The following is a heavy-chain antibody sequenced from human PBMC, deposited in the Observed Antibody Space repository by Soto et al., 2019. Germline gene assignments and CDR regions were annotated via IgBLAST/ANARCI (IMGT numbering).Heavy chain of an antibody. J-gene: IGHJ5*02. D-gene: IGHD3-22*01. CDR3: TYYYDSSGYSNWFDP. Sequence: PGGSLRLSCTASGFTFGDYAMSWFRQAPGKGLEWVGFIRSKAYGGTTEYAASVKGRFTISGDDSKSIAYLQMNSLKTEDTAVYYCTYYYDSSGYSNWFDPWGQGTLVTVS. V-gene: IGHV3-49*03. CDR1: GFTFGDYA. CDR2: IRSKAYGGTT.